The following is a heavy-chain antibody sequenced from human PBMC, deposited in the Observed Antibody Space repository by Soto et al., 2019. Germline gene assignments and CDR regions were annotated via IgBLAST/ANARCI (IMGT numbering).Heavy chain of an antibody. CDR3: ARGIYGDRIDY. CDR1: GYTFTSYY. J-gene: IGHJ4*02. D-gene: IGHD4-17*01. Sequence: QVQLVQSGAEVKKPGASVKVSCKASGYTFTSYYMHWVRQAPGQGLEWMGIINPSGGSTSYAQKYQGRVNMTRDTSTSTVYMELSSLRSEDTAVYYCARGIYGDRIDYWGQGTLVTVSS. CDR2: INPSGGST. V-gene: IGHV1-46*03.